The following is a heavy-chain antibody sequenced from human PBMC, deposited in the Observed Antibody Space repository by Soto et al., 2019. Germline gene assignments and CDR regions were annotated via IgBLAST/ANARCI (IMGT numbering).Heavy chain of an antibody. J-gene: IGHJ5*02. CDR1: GYTFTSYD. D-gene: IGHD1-7*01. Sequence: ASVKVSCKASGYTFTSYDINWVRQATGQGLEWMGWMNPNSGNTGYAQKFQGRVTMTRNTSISTAYMELSSPRSEDTAVYYCARGVLELRRRYNWFDPWGQGTLVTVSS. CDR2: MNPNSGNT. V-gene: IGHV1-8*01. CDR3: ARGVLELRRRYNWFDP.